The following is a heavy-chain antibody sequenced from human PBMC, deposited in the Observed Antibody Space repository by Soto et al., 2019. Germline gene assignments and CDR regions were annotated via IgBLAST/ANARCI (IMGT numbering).Heavy chain of an antibody. Sequence: ASVKVSCKASGYTFTSYYMHWVRQAPGQGLEWMGIINPSGGSTSYAQKFQGRVTMTRDTSTSTVYMELSSLRSEDTAVYYCAREITMIVVVEYGMDVWGQGTTVTVS. J-gene: IGHJ6*02. CDR3: AREITMIVVVEYGMDV. V-gene: IGHV1-46*03. CDR1: GYTFTSYY. D-gene: IGHD3-22*01. CDR2: INPSGGST.